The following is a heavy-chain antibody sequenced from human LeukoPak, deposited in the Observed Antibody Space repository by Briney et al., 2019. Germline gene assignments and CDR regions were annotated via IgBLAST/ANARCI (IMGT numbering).Heavy chain of an antibody. V-gene: IGHV3-48*04. D-gene: IGHD6-13*01. Sequence: SGGSLRLSCAASGFTFSSYSMNWVRQAPGKGLEWVSYISSSSSTIYYADSVKGRFTISRDNAKNSLYLQMNSLRAEDTAVYYCARDRAGYSSSPHGMDVWGQGTTVTVFS. CDR2: ISSSSSTI. CDR1: GFTFSSYS. J-gene: IGHJ6*02. CDR3: ARDRAGYSSSPHGMDV.